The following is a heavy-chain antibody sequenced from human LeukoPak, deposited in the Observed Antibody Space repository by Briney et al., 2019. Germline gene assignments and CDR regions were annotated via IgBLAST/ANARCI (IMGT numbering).Heavy chain of an antibody. Sequence: GGSLRLSCAASGFTFSNSAMTWVRQAPGKGLEWVSDINGSGGSTYYADSVKGRFTISRDDAKNTLYLQMNSLRAEDTAVYYCAKDRTIQTRDHYYFDYWGQGTLVTVSS. CDR2: INGSGGST. D-gene: IGHD2-2*02. CDR1: GFTFSNSA. J-gene: IGHJ4*02. CDR3: AKDRTIQTRDHYYFDY. V-gene: IGHV3-23*01.